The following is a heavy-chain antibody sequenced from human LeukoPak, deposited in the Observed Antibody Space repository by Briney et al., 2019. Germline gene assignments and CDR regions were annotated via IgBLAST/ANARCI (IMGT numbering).Heavy chain of an antibody. Sequence: GESLKIPCKASGYSFTNYWIGCVRQMPGKGLEWMGSIYPGDPDIRYSPSFQGQVTISADKSISTAYLRWNSLKSSDTAVYYCARLTSTRPFYYYYYVDVWGKGTTVTVSS. V-gene: IGHV5-51*01. CDR2: IYPGDPDI. CDR3: ARLTSTRPFYYYYYVDV. D-gene: IGHD2-2*01. J-gene: IGHJ6*03. CDR1: GYSFTNYW.